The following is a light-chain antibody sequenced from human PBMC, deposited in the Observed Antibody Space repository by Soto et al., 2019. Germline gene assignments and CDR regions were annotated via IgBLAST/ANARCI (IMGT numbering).Light chain of an antibody. Sequence: DLQLTHSPSFLAASVGDRVTITCRASQGISSYLAWYLQKPGKAPKLLIYAASTLQSGVPSRFSGSGSGTEFTLTISSLQPEDFATYYCQQLNSYPLTFGGGTKVDIK. CDR2: AAS. V-gene: IGKV1-9*01. CDR1: QGISSY. CDR3: QQLNSYPLT. J-gene: IGKJ4*01.